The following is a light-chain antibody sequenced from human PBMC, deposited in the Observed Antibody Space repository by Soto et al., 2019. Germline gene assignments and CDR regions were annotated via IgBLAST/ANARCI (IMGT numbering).Light chain of an antibody. V-gene: IGKV4-1*01. CDR2: WAS. Sequence: DIVMTQSPDSLAVSLGERATINCKSSQSVLYSSNNKNYLAWYQQKPGQPPKLLIYWASTRESGVPDRFSGSGSGTDFTLTISSLEPEDFAVYYCQQRSNIFGPGTKVDIK. J-gene: IGKJ3*01. CDR3: QQRSNI. CDR1: QSVLYSSNNKNY.